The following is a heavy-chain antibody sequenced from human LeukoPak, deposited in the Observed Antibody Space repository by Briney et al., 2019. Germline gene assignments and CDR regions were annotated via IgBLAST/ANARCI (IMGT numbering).Heavy chain of an antibody. Sequence: SETLSLTCAVYGGSFSGYNWSWIRQPPGKGLEWIGEINHSGSTNYNPSLKSRVTISVDTSKNQFSLKLSSVTAADTAVNYCARTPYSGSHFDYWGQGTLVTVSS. J-gene: IGHJ4*02. CDR2: INHSGST. CDR3: ARTPYSGSHFDY. D-gene: IGHD1-26*01. CDR1: GGSFSGYN. V-gene: IGHV4-34*01.